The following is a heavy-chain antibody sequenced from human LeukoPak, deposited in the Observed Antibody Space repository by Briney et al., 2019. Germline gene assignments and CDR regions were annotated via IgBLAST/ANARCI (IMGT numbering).Heavy chain of an antibody. CDR2: INHSGST. V-gene: IGHV4-34*01. J-gene: IGHJ4*02. CDR3: ARGRRPSPFFDY. CDR1: GGSFSGYY. Sequence: SETLSLTCAVYGGSFSGYYWSWIRQPPGKGLEWIGEINHSGSTNYNPSLKSRVTISVDTSKNQFSLKLSSVTAADTAVYYGARGRRPSPFFDYWGQGTLVTVSS.